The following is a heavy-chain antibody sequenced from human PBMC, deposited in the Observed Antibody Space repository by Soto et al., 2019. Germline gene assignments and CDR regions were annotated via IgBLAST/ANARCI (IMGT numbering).Heavy chain of an antibody. Sequence: GSLRLSCAASGFTFSSYGMHWVRQAPGKGLEWVAVISYDGSNKYYADSVKGRFTISRDNSKNTLYLQMNSLRAEDTAVYYCAKSVDGGYYYGMDVWGQGTTVTVS. J-gene: IGHJ6*02. CDR3: AKSVDGGYYYGMDV. D-gene: IGHD2-21*01. CDR1: GFTFSSYG. CDR2: ISYDGSNK. V-gene: IGHV3-30*18.